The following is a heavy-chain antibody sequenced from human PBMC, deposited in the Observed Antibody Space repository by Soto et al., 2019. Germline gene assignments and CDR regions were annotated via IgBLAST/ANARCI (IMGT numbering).Heavy chain of an antibody. Sequence: EVQLLESGGGLVQPGGSLRLSCAASGFTFTSYAMNWVRQAPGRGLEWVSGISGSGDTTYYADSVKGRFTISRDNSKNTLYMQMNSLRAEDTAVYYCAKSPVRGVIGGEFDYWGQGTLVTVSS. CDR1: GFTFTSYA. CDR3: AKSPVRGVIGGEFDY. J-gene: IGHJ4*02. D-gene: IGHD3-10*01. CDR2: ISGSGDTT. V-gene: IGHV3-23*01.